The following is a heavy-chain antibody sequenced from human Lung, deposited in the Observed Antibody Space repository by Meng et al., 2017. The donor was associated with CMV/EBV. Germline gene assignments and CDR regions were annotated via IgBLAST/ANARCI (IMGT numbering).Heavy chain of an antibody. D-gene: IGHD6-13*01. J-gene: IGHJ4*02. CDR2: IYYSGST. Sequence: SETLSLXCTVSGGSISSGGYYWSWIRQHPGKGLEWIGYIYYSGSTYYNPSLKSRVTISVDTSKNQFSLKLSSVTAADTAVCYCARQEGSSSSGRIIDYWGQGTLVTVSS. V-gene: IGHV4-31*03. CDR1: GGSISSGGYY. CDR3: ARQEGSSSSGRIIDY.